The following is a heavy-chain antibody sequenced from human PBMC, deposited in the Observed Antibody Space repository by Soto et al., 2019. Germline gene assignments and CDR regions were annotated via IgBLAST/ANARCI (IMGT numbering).Heavy chain of an antibody. Sequence: GGSLRLSCSASGFTFSIYAMHWVRQAPGKGLEYVSAISSNGGSTYYADSVKGRFTISRDNSKNTLYLQMSSLRAEDTAVYYCVKDRGDGLFDFWGQGTLVTVSS. J-gene: IGHJ4*02. V-gene: IGHV3-64D*08. CDR3: VKDRGDGLFDF. D-gene: IGHD5-12*01. CDR1: GFTFSIYA. CDR2: ISSNGGST.